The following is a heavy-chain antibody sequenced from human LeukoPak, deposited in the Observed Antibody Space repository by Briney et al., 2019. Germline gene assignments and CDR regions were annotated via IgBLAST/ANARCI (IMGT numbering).Heavy chain of an antibody. Sequence: PSETLSLTCTVSDDSISDYNRWGIRQPPREGLEWIGYFHNSGTSTYNPSLKSRVTISADTSKNQFSLKLNSLTTADTAVYYCTRGAGWLIDYWGQGILVTVSS. CDR3: TRGAGWLIDY. V-gene: IGHV4-59*01. J-gene: IGHJ4*02. D-gene: IGHD3-16*01. CDR1: DDSISDYN. CDR2: FHNSGTS.